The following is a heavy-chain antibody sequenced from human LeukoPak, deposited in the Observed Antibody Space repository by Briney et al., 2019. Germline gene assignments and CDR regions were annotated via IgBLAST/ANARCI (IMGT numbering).Heavy chain of an antibody. CDR2: IDDSGNT. V-gene: IGHV4-59*01. D-gene: IGHD3-10*01. CDR1: GGSISRYY. Sequence: PETLSLTCTVSGGSISRYYWSWIRRPPGKGLEWIGYIDDSGNTNYNPSLKSQVTISVDKSKNQFSLKLSFVTAADTAMYYCARSDYHNSGSHTVFDAFDIWGQGTRVTVSS. CDR3: ARSDYHNSGSHTVFDAFDI. J-gene: IGHJ3*02.